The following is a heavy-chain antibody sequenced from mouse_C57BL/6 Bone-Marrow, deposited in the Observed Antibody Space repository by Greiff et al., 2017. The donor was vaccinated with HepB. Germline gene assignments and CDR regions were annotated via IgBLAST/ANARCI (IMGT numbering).Heavy chain of an antibody. V-gene: IGHV14-4*01. J-gene: IGHJ4*01. D-gene: IGHD2-3*01. Sequence: VQLKESGAELVRPGASVKLSCTASGFNIKDDYMHWVKQRPEQGLEWIGWIDPENGDTEYASKFQGKATITADTSSNTAYLQLSSLTSEDTAVYYCTTFYDSYRDDMDYWGQGTSVSVSS. CDR3: TTFYDSYRDDMDY. CDR1: GFNIKDDY. CDR2: IDPENGDT.